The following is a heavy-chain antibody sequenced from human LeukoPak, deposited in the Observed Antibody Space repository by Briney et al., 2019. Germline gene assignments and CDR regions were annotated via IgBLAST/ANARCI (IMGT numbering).Heavy chain of an antibody. D-gene: IGHD2-8*01. J-gene: IGHJ6*03. CDR2: IIPIFGTA. CDR1: GYTFTSYD. CDR3: ASTLETYGLWGYYMDV. Sequence: ASVKVSCKASGYTFTSYDINWVRQAPGQGLEWMGRIIPIFGTANYAQKFQGRVTITTDESTSTAYMELSSLRSEDTAVYYCASTLETYGLWGYYMDVWGKGTTVTVSS. V-gene: IGHV1-69*05.